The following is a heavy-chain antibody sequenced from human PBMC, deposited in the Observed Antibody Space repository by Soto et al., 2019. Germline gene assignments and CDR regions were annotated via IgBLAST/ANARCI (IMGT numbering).Heavy chain of an antibody. Sequence: GGSLRLSCAASGFTFSGSAMHWVRQASGKGLEWVGRIRSKANSYATAYAASVKGRFTISRDDSKNTAYLQMNSLKTEDTAVYYCTRLAHTFGGVIVKNDYWGQGTLVTVSS. J-gene: IGHJ4*02. CDR3: TRLAHTFGGVIVKNDY. CDR2: IRSKANSYAT. CDR1: GFTFSGSA. D-gene: IGHD3-16*02. V-gene: IGHV3-73*01.